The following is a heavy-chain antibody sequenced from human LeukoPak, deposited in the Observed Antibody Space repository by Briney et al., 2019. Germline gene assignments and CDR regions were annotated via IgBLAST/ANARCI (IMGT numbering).Heavy chain of an antibody. V-gene: IGHV4-4*09. CDR2: ISASGTT. CDR3: ARGLRYYYYYMDV. Sequence: SSETLSLTCTVSGVSMTNYYWNWIRQPPGKGLEWIGYISASGTTNYNPSLMSRVTISVDTSKNQFSLKLSSVTAADTAVYYCARGLRYYYYYMDVWGKGTTVTVSS. CDR1: GVSMTNYY. J-gene: IGHJ6*03.